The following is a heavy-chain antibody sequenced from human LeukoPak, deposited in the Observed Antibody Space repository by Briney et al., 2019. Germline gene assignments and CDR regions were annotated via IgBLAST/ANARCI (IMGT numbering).Heavy chain of an antibody. V-gene: IGHV4-4*02. CDR3: ARARGYYGSGSYYNVPHPAFDY. J-gene: IGHJ4*02. CDR2: IYHSGST. Sequence: SGTLSLTCAVSGGSISSSNWWSWVRQPPGKGLEWIGEIYHSGSTNYNPSLKSRVTISVDKSKNQFSLKLSSVTAADTAVYYCARARGYYGSGSYYNVPHPAFDYWGQGTLVTVSS. D-gene: IGHD3-10*01. CDR1: GGSISSSNW.